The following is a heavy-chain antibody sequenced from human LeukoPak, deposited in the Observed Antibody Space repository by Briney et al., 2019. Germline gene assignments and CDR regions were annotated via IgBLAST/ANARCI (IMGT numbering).Heavy chain of an antibody. CDR1: GGSVSSSRHY. V-gene: IGHV4-39*01. J-gene: IGHJ4*02. CDR2: IYYSGST. CDR3: ARQSRTTRDPFDS. Sequence: PSETLSLTCGVSGGSVSSSRHYWAWIRQPPGKGLEWIGSIYYSGSTYYNPSLKSGVTISVDTSSNQFSLTLRSVTAADTSVYYCARQSRTTRDPFDSWGRGAHVIVSS. D-gene: IGHD4-11*01.